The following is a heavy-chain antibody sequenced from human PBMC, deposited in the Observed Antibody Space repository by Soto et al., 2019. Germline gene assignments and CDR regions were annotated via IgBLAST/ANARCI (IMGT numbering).Heavy chain of an antibody. Sequence: GGSLRLSCAASGFTFSSYAMSWVRQAPGKGLEWVSAISGSGGSTYYADSVKGRFTISSYNSNDSLYLPINSLRAEDTAVYYCANEGAAALSRPNWFDPWGQGTLVTVSS. J-gene: IGHJ5*02. CDR1: GFTFSSYA. CDR2: ISGSGGST. V-gene: IGHV3-23*01. CDR3: ANEGAAALSRPNWFDP. D-gene: IGHD6-13*01.